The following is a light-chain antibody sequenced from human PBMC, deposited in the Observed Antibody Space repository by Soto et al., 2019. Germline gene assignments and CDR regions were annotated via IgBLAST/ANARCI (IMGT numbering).Light chain of an antibody. CDR1: QSVSSSY. J-gene: IGKJ2*01. V-gene: IGKV3-20*01. CDR3: QQYGSSPYT. Sequence: EIVMTQSPATLSVSPGERATLSCRASQSVSSSYLAWYQQKPGQAPRLLIYGASSRATGIPDRVSGSGSGTDFTLTISRLEPEDFAVYYCQQYGSSPYTFGQGTRLEIK. CDR2: GAS.